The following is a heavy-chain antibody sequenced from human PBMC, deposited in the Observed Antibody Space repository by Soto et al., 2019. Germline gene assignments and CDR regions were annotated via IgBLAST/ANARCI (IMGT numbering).Heavy chain of an antibody. Sequence: EVQLVESGGGLVKPGGSLRLSCAASGFTFSSYSMNWVRQAPGKGLEWVSSISSSSSYIYYADSVKGRFTISRDNAKNSLYLQMNSLRAEDTAVYYCARDGGSSGWSDYWGQGTLVTVSS. V-gene: IGHV3-21*01. CDR3: ARDGGSSGWSDY. J-gene: IGHJ4*02. CDR1: GFTFSSYS. CDR2: ISSSSSYI. D-gene: IGHD6-19*01.